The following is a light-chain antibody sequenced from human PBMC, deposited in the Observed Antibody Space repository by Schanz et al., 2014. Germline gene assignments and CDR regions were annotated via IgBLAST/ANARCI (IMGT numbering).Light chain of an antibody. J-gene: IGLJ3*02. CDR2: DVS. Sequence: QSALTQPPSASGSPGQSVAISCTGTSSDVGGYNYVSWYQHHPGKAPKLMIYDVSKRPSGVPDRFSGSKSGNTASLTISGLQAEDEADYYCQSYDSSLSGLWVFGGGTKLTVL. V-gene: IGLV2-8*01. CDR1: SSDVGGYNY. CDR3: QSYDSSLSGLWV.